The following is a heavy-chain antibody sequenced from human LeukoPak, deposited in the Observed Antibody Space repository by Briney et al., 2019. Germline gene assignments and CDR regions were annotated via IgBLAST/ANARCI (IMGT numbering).Heavy chain of an antibody. V-gene: IGHV4-38-2*02. CDR3: AREPPQYYYGSGSYYFDY. J-gene: IGHJ4*02. CDR1: GYSISSGYY. D-gene: IGHD3-10*01. Sequence: SETLSLTCTVSGYSISSGYYWGWIRQPPGKGLEWIGSIYHSGSTYYNPSLKSRVTISVDTAKNQFSLKLSSVTAADTAVYYCAREPPQYYYGSGSYYFDYWGQGTLVTASS. CDR2: IYHSGST.